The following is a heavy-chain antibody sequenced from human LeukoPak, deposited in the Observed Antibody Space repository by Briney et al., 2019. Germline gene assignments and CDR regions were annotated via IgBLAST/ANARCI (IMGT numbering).Heavy chain of an antibody. CDR2: ISGSGGST. CDR1: GFSFSTYA. D-gene: IGHD3-10*01. CDR3: AKDSQYYGSGSWYYFDY. V-gene: IGHV3-23*01. Sequence: GGSLRLSCATSGFSFSTYAMSWVRQAPGKGLEWVSAISGSGGSTYYADSVKGRFTISRDNSKNTLYLQMNSLRAEDTALYYCAKDSQYYGSGSWYYFDYWGQGTLVTVSS. J-gene: IGHJ4*02.